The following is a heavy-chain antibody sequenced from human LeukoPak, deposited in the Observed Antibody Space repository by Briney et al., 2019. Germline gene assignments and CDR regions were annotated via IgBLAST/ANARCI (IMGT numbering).Heavy chain of an antibody. CDR1: GFTVSSNY. CDR3: AKGVAAAGPGSYYFDY. D-gene: IGHD6-13*01. Sequence: GGSLRLSCAASGFTVSSNYMSWVRQAPGKGLEWVSVIYSGGSTYYADSVKGRFTISRDNAKNSLYLQMNSLRAEDTALYYCAKGVAAAGPGSYYFDYWGQGTLVTVSS. J-gene: IGHJ4*02. CDR2: IYSGGST. V-gene: IGHV3-53*05.